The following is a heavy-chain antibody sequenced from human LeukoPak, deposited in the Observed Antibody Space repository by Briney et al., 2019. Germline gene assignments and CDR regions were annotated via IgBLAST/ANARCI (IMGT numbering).Heavy chain of an antibody. J-gene: IGHJ5*02. CDR1: GCSISSYY. V-gene: IGHV4-4*07. CDR3: ARDRYYYDISGYFNWFDP. Sequence: SETLSLTCTVSGCSISSYYWSWIRQPAGKGLEWIGRIHTSGSTNYNPSLKSRVTISVDTSKNQFSLKLSSVTAADTAVYYCARDRYYYDISGYFNWFDPWGQGTLVTVSS. CDR2: IHTSGST. D-gene: IGHD3-22*01.